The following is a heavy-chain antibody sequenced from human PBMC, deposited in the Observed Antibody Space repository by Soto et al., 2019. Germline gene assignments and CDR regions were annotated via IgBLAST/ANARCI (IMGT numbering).Heavy chain of an antibody. D-gene: IGHD3-10*01. CDR1: GFTFSSYA. CDR2: ISSNGGST. V-gene: IGHV3-64D*06. CDR3: VKDPHYYGSGTYPFDY. Sequence: GGSLRLSCSASGFTFSSYAMHWVRQAPGKGLEYVSAISSNGGSTYYADSVKGRFTISRDNSKNTPYLQMSSLRAEDTAVYYCVKDPHYYGSGTYPFDYWGQGTLVTVSS. J-gene: IGHJ4*02.